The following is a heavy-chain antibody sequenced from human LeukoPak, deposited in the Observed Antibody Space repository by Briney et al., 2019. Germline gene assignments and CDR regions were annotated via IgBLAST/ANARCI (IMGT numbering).Heavy chain of an antibody. J-gene: IGHJ5*02. Sequence: GGSLRLSCAASGFTVSSNYMSWVRQAPGKGLEWVSVIYSGGSTYYVDSVKGRFTISRDNSKNTLYLQMNSLRAEDTAVYYCARDPWDSSSSLWFDPWGQGTLVTVSS. CDR2: IYSGGST. CDR1: GFTVSSNY. V-gene: IGHV3-66*02. D-gene: IGHD6-6*01. CDR3: ARDPWDSSSSLWFDP.